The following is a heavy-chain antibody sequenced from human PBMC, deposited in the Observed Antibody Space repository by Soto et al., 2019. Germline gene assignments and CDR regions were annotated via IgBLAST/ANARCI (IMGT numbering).Heavy chain of an antibody. V-gene: IGHV3-23*01. Sequence: GGSLRLSCAASGFTFSSYAMSWVRQAPGKGLEWVSAISGSGGSTYYADSVKGRFTISRDNSKNTRDLQMNSLRAEDTAVYYCAKDSKVYYGSGSYSGMDVWGQGTTVTVSS. CDR2: ISGSGGST. CDR3: AKDSKVYYGSGSYSGMDV. J-gene: IGHJ6*02. CDR1: GFTFSSYA. D-gene: IGHD3-10*01.